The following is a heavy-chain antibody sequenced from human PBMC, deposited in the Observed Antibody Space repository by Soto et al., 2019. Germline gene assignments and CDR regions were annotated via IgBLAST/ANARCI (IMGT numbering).Heavy chain of an antibody. CDR1: GYPFATYW. CDR2: IYPSDSDT. J-gene: IGHJ4*02. CDR3: ARGDSSDYSTATPADY. Sequence: ESLKISWLGSGYPFATYWIGWVRPLPGKGLEWMGIIYPSDSDTRYSPSFEGQVTISADRSISTAYLQWNSLKASDTAMYFCARGDSSDYSTATPADYWGQGTLVTVSS. D-gene: IGHD3-22*01. V-gene: IGHV5-51*01.